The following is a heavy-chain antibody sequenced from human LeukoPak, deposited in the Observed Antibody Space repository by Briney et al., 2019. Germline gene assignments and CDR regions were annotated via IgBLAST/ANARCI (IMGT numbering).Heavy chain of an antibody. CDR2: ISHDEINK. Sequence: PGRSLRLSCVVSGFSFSSYAMHWVRQAPGKGLEWVAVISHDEINKYYADSVKGRFTISRDISKNTLYVQMNSLRGEDTAVYYCARDRREYSSGWYFDQWGQGILVTVSS. D-gene: IGHD6-19*01. CDR3: ARDRREYSSGWYFDQ. J-gene: IGHJ4*02. V-gene: IGHV3-30*04. CDR1: GFSFSSYA.